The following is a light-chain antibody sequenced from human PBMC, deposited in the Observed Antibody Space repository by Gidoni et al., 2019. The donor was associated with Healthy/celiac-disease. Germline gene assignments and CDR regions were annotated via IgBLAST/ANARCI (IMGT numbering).Light chain of an antibody. J-gene: IGKJ4*01. V-gene: IGKV3-11*01. Sequence: EIVLTQSPATPSLSPGERATLSCRASQSFSSYLAWYQQKPGQAPRLLIYDASNRAAGIPARFSGSGCGTDFTLTISSLEPEDFAVYYCQQRSNWPPLTFXGXTKVXIK. CDR3: QQRSNWPPLT. CDR2: DAS. CDR1: QSFSSY.